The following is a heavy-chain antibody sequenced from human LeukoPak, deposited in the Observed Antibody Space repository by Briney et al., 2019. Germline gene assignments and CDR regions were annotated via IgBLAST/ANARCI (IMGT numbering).Heavy chain of an antibody. CDR3: ARARIAAAAEYFDY. J-gene: IGHJ4*02. D-gene: IGHD6-13*01. V-gene: IGHV4-38-2*01. Sequence: SETLSLTCAVSGYSISSGYYWGWIRQPPGKGLEWIGSIYHSGSTYYNPSLKSRVTISVDTSKNQFSLKLSSVTAADTAVYYCARARIAAAAEYFDYWGQGTLVAVSS. CDR2: IYHSGST. CDR1: GYSISSGYY.